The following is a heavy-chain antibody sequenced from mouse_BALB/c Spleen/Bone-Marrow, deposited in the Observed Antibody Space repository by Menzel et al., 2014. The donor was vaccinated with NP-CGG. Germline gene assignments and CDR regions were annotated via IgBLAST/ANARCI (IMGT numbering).Heavy chain of an antibody. CDR1: GNTFTSYW. CDR2: INPSTGYT. V-gene: IGHV1-7*01. Sequence: VQLQQSGAELAKPGASVKMSCKASGNTFTSYWMHWVKQRPGQGLEWIGYINPSTGYTEYNQKFKDKATLTADKSSSTAYMQLSSLTSEDSAVYYCAREYYGSSGYFDVWGAGTTVTVSS. J-gene: IGHJ1*01. CDR3: AREYYGSSGYFDV. D-gene: IGHD1-1*01.